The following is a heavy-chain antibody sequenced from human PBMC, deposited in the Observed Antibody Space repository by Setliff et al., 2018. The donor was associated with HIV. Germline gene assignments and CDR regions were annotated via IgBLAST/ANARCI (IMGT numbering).Heavy chain of an antibody. Sequence: ASVKVSCKASGYSFTNYYIHWVRQAPGQGLEWMGKISPGGGSTSKEQKFQGRVTMTRDTSTSTVYMELSSLRSEDTAVYYCARDPAPSSSASYFQHWGQGTPVTVSS. CDR1: GYSFTNYY. CDR2: ISPGGGST. J-gene: IGHJ1*01. CDR3: ARDPAPSSSASYFQH. D-gene: IGHD6-6*01. V-gene: IGHV1-46*01.